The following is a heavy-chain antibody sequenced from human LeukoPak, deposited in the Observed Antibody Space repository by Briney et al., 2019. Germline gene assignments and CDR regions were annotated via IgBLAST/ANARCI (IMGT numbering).Heavy chain of an antibody. D-gene: IGHD2-2*01. J-gene: IGHJ4*02. CDR2: IYDSGST. V-gene: IGHV4-39*07. CDR3: ARIPKGYCSSTSCYFGFDY. CDR1: GGSIRSSYYY. Sequence: SETLSLTCTVSGGSIRSSYYYWGWIRQPPGKGLEWIGSIYDSGSTNYNPSLKSRVTISVDTSKNQFSLKLSSVTAADTAVYYCARIPKGYCSSTSCYFGFDYWGQGTLVTVSS.